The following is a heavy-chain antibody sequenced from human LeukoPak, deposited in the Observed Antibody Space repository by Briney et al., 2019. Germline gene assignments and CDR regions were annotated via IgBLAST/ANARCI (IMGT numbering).Heavy chain of an antibody. CDR2: IYYSGST. D-gene: IGHD3-3*01. CDR1: GGSISSSSYY. V-gene: IGHV4-39*01. J-gene: IGHJ6*02. Sequence: SETLSLTCTVSGGSISSSSYYWGWIRQPPGKGLEWIGSIYYSGSTYYNPSLKSRVTISVDTSKNQFSLKLSSVTAADTAVYYCARQTRITIFGVVIPRGHGYGMDVWGQGTTVTVSS. CDR3: ARQTRITIFGVVIPRGHGYGMDV.